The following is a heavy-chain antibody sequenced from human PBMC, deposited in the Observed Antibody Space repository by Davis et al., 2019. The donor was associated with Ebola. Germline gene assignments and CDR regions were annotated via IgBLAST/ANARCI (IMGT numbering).Heavy chain of an antibody. J-gene: IGHJ6*02. V-gene: IGHV3-7*03. CDR3: ARVREYSGYEGLDV. D-gene: IGHD5-12*01. CDR1: GFTFSSYW. Sequence: GGSLRLSCAASGFTFSSYWMSWVRQAPGKGLEWVANIKQDGSEKYYVDSVKGRFTISRDNARNFLFLQIDSLRVDDTAIYYCARVREYSGYEGLDVWGRGTTVTVS. CDR2: IKQDGSEK.